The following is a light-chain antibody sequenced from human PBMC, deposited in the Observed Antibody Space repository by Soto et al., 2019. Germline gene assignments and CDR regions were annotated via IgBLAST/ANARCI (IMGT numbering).Light chain of an antibody. CDR1: GSNIGRNT. Sequence: QSVLTQPPSASGTPGQRITISCSGSGSNIGRNTVTWYQQLPGTAPKLLIYTNNQRPSGVPGRFSGSRSGTSASLAISGLQSGDEADYYCATWDDSLNGYVFGTGTKVTVL. CDR2: TNN. CDR3: ATWDDSLNGYV. J-gene: IGLJ1*01. V-gene: IGLV1-44*01.